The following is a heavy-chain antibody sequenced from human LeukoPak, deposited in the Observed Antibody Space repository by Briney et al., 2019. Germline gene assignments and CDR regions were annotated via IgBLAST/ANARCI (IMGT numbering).Heavy chain of an antibody. CDR1: GFTFSSYA. D-gene: IGHD3-16*01. V-gene: IGHV3-33*08. CDR2: IWYDGSNK. Sequence: GGSLRLSCAASGFTFSSYAMHWVRQAPGRGLEWVAVIWYDGSNKYYADSVKGRFTISRDNSKNTLYLQMNSLRAEDTAVYYCARVSSGGEYFDYWGQGTLVTVSS. CDR3: ARVSSGGEYFDY. J-gene: IGHJ4*02.